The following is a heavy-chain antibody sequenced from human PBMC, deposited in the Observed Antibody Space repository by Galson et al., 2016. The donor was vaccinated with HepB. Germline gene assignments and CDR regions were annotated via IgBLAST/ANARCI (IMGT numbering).Heavy chain of an antibody. CDR1: GFTFSSYG. V-gene: IGHV3-21*01. J-gene: IGHJ6*02. D-gene: IGHD3-3*01. Sequence: SLRLSCAASGFTFSSYGMNWVRQAPGKGLEWVSSISGSTTYRYYADSVKGRFTISRDNAKNSLFLQMNSLRAEDTAVYYCARERGYDFWSGYYSPHKYGMDVWGQGTTVTVSS. CDR2: ISGSTTYR. CDR3: ARERGYDFWSGYYSPHKYGMDV.